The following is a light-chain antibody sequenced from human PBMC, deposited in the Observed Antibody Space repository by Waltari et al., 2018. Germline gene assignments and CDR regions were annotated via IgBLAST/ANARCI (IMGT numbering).Light chain of an antibody. CDR3: QQSNNWPYT. Sequence: EIEMTQSPATLSVSPGERATVSCRASQSVGNMLAWYQQKPGQAPRLLFYDASTRATGIPVRFSGSGSGTEFTLTISSLQSEDFAVYYCQQSNNWPYTFGQGTKLEIK. CDR1: QSVGNM. J-gene: IGKJ2*01. CDR2: DAS. V-gene: IGKV3-15*01.